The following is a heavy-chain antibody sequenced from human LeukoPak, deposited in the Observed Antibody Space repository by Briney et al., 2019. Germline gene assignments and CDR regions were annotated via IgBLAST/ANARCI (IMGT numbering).Heavy chain of an antibody. CDR2: INPNSGDT. D-gene: IGHD1-7*01. Sequence: EASVKVSCKTSGYTFSDYYIHWIRQAPGQGLEWVGWINPNSGDTDYAQKFQGRVTVTRDTSISTAYMELSGLRSEDTAVYYCARGGIKLNNWGQGTLVTVSS. J-gene: IGHJ4*02. CDR1: GYTFSDYY. CDR3: ARGGIKLNN. V-gene: IGHV1-2*02.